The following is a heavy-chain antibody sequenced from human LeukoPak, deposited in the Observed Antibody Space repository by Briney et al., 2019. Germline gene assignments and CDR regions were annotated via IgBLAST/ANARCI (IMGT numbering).Heavy chain of an antibody. V-gene: IGHV3-23*01. J-gene: IGHJ4*02. Sequence: GGSLRLSCAASGFTVSSNYMSWVRQAPGKGLEWVSAISGSGGSTYYADSVKGRFTISRDNSKNTLYLQMNSLRAEDTAVYYCAKPLRHFDWLAGYYFDYWGQGTLVTVSS. CDR2: ISGSGGST. CDR1: GFTVSSNY. CDR3: AKPLRHFDWLAGYYFDY. D-gene: IGHD3-9*01.